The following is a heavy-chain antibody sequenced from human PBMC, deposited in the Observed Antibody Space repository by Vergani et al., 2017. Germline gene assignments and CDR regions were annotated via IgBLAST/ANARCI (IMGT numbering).Heavy chain of an antibody. CDR3: ARDRGSGSHTAYNWFDP. CDR2: IKQDGSEK. Sequence: EVQLVESGGGLVQPGGSLRLSCAASGFTFSSYWMSWVRQAPGKGLEWVANIKQDGSEKYYADSVKGRFTISRDNSKNTLYLQMNSLRAEDTAVYYCARDRGSGSHTAYNWFDPWGQGTLVTVSS. D-gene: IGHD3-10*01. CDR1: GFTFSSYW. V-gene: IGHV3-7*01. J-gene: IGHJ5*02.